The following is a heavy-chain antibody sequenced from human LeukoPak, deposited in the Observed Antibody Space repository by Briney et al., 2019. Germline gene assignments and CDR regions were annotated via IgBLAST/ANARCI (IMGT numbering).Heavy chain of an antibody. D-gene: IGHD6-19*01. CDR1: GFTFSSYG. CDR3: AKAVGSSGWYEGVEY. CDR2: ISYDGSNK. Sequence: PGRSLRLSCAASGFTFSSYGMHWVRQAPGKGLEWVAVISYDGSNKYYADSVKGRFTVSRDNSKKTLYLRMNSLRAEDTAVYYCAKAVGSSGWYEGVEYWGQGTLVTGSS. J-gene: IGHJ4*02. V-gene: IGHV3-30*18.